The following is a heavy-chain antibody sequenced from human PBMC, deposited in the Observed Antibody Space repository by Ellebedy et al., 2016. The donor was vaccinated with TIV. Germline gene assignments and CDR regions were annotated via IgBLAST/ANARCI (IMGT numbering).Heavy chain of an antibody. Sequence: MPSETLSLTCTVSGASISSYYWTWIRQPPGKGLEWIGSIYYSGSTYYNPSLKSRVTISVDTSKNQFPLKLSSVTAADTAVYYCARLRGRQQLVQWAFDIWGQGTMVTVSS. D-gene: IGHD6-13*01. CDR1: GASISSYY. CDR2: IYYSGST. J-gene: IGHJ3*02. CDR3: ARLRGRQQLVQWAFDI. V-gene: IGHV4-59*08.